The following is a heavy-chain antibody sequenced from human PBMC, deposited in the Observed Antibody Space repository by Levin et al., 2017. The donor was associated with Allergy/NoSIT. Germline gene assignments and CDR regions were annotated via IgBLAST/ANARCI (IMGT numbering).Heavy chain of an antibody. CDR2: IKEDGGHT. CDR3: TRHVDYWITDI. CDR1: AFIFSRHW. J-gene: IGHJ3*02. D-gene: IGHD3-3*01. Sequence: PGGSLRLSCVASAFIFSRHWMGWVRQAPGKGLEWVANIKEDGGHTDYVDSVKGRFTISRDNAKNSLYLQMNSLRAEDTAVYYCTRHVDYWITDIWGQGTMVTVSS. V-gene: IGHV3-7*03.